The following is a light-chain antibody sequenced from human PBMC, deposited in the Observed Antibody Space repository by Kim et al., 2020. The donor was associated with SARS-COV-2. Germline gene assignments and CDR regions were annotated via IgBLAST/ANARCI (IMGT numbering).Light chain of an antibody. Sequence: LSLSPWKSPTLSYSASQSMSNYLALYQHKPGQSPKHLIYDSSNQATGIPAKFNGSWSGTNFTLTNNGLGPEGFAVFYCQQHSNLYTVGQETELEI. J-gene: IGKJ2*01. V-gene: IGKV3-11*01. CDR1: QSMSNY. CDR2: DSS. CDR3: QQHSNLYT.